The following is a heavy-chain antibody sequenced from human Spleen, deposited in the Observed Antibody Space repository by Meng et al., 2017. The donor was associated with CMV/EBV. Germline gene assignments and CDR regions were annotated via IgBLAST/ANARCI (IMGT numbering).Heavy chain of an antibody. CDR1: GLTFSSYS. CDR3: ARGEEQQLVAWDYYYGMDV. CDR2: ISSSSSYI. V-gene: IGHV3-21*01. Sequence: GESLKISCAASGLTFSSYSMNWVRQAPGKGLEWVSSISSSSSYIYYADSVKGRFTISRDNAKNSLYLQMNSLRAEDTAVYYCARGEEQQLVAWDYYYGMDVWGQGTTVTVSS. D-gene: IGHD6-13*01. J-gene: IGHJ6*02.